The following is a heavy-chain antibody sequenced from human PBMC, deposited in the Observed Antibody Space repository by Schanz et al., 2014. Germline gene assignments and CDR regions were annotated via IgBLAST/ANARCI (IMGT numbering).Heavy chain of an antibody. Sequence: QVQLVESGGGVVQPGRSLRLSCVVSGLPFSSYGMHWVRQAPGKGLEWVAFIRYDGSDEHYGDSVKGRFTISRDNSKNTLYLQMSSLRAEDTAVYYCAEDRELLPFKYWGQGTLVTVSS. CDR3: AEDRELLPFKY. CDR2: IRYDGSDE. D-gene: IGHD1-26*01. J-gene: IGHJ4*02. V-gene: IGHV3-30*02. CDR1: GLPFSSYG.